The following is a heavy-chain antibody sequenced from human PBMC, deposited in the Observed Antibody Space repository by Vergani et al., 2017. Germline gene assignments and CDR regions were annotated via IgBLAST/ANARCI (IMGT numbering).Heavy chain of an antibody. D-gene: IGHD3-22*01. CDR1: GYTFTTYG. Sequence: QIQLVQSGAEVKKPGASVKVSCKASGYTFTTYGISWVRQAPGQGLEWMGWISAYNGDANYAQKLQGRVTMTTDTSTSTAYMELRSLRSDDTAVYYCARGASYFDSGGYADTWGQGTLVTVS. J-gene: IGHJ5*02. CDR3: ARGASYFDSGGYADT. CDR2: ISAYNGDA. V-gene: IGHV1-18*01.